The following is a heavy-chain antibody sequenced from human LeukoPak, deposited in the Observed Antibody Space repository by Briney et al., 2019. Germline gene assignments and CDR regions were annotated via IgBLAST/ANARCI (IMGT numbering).Heavy chain of an antibody. V-gene: IGHV3-48*03. CDR2: ISNGGSMK. Sequence: PGGSLRLSCAASGFTFSSYEMDWVRQAPGKGLEWISYISNGGSMKYYADSVKGRFTISRDNAKKSLYLQMDGLRAEDTAVYYCAREYDFWTGKSDHFDFWGQGTLVTVSS. CDR1: GFTFSSYE. CDR3: AREYDFWTGKSDHFDF. J-gene: IGHJ4*02. D-gene: IGHD3-3*01.